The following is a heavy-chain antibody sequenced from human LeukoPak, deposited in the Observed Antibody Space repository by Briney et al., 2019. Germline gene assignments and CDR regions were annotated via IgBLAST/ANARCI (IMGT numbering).Heavy chain of an antibody. J-gene: IGHJ6*03. CDR2: IYYSGST. V-gene: IGHV4-59*01. CDR3: ARVLEAEYYDILTGYYYYYYMDV. Sequence: SETLSLTCTVSGGSISSYYWSWIRQPPGKGLELIGYIYYSGSTSYNPSLKSRVTISVDTSKNQFSLKLSSVTAADTAVYYCARVLEAEYYDILTGYYYYYYMDVWGKGTTVTVSS. D-gene: IGHD3-9*01. CDR1: GGSISSYY.